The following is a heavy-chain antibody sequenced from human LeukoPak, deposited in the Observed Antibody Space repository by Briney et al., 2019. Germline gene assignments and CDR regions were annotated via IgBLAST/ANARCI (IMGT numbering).Heavy chain of an antibody. J-gene: IGHJ6*03. CDR3: ARAGGWVYYYYMDV. Sequence: GASVKVSCKASGYTFTSYDINWVRQATGQGLEWMGWMNPNSGNTGYAQKFQGRVTMTRNTSISTAYMELSSLRSEDTAVYYCARAGGWVYYYYMDVWGKGTTVTISS. D-gene: IGHD3-10*01. V-gene: IGHV1-8*01. CDR1: GYTFTSYD. CDR2: MNPNSGNT.